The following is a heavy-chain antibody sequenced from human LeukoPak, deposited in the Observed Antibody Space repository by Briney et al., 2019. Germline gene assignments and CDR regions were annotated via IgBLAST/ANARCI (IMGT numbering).Heavy chain of an antibody. D-gene: IGHD2/OR15-2a*01. J-gene: IGHJ4*02. CDR3: AGGRLSGLDYFDY. V-gene: IGHV3-74*01. CDR1: GFTFSNYW. CDR2: INIDGVST. Sequence: GGSLRVSCAASGFTFSNYWMHWVRQAPWKGLVWVSRINIDGVSTTYADSVKGRLTISRDNAKNTLYLQMNSLRAEDTAVYYCAGGRLSGLDYFDYWGQGTLVTVSS.